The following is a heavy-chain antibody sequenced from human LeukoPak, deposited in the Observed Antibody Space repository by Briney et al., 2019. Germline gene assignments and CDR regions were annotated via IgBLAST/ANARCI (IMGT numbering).Heavy chain of an antibody. CDR3: ARRNYYDSSGYQYYFDY. CDR2: IYYSGST. J-gene: IGHJ4*02. CDR1: GGSISSGDYY. Sequence: SQTLSLTCTVSGGSISSGDYYWSWIRQPPGKGLEWIGYIYYSGSTYYNPSLKSRVTISVDTSKNQFSLKLSSVTAAGTAVFYCARRNYYDSSGYQYYFDYWGQGTLVTVSS. V-gene: IGHV4-30-4*01. D-gene: IGHD3-22*01.